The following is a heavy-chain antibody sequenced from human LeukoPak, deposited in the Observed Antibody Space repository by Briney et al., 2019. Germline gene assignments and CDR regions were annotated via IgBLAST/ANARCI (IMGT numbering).Heavy chain of an antibody. CDR2: IYWDDDR. CDR1: GFSLSTSGVG. D-gene: IGHD6-6*01. V-gene: IGHV2-5*02. J-gene: IGHJ4*02. CDR3: ARSPYSSSSIDY. Sequence: VSGPTLVNPTQTLTLTCTFSGFSLSTSGVGVGWIRQPPGKALEWLAVIYWDDDRRYSPTLKSRLTITKDTSKNQVVLTMTNMDPVDTATYYCARSPYSSSSIDYWGQGTLVTVSS.